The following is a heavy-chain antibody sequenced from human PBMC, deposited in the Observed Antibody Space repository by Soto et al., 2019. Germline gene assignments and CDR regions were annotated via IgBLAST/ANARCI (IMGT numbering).Heavy chain of an antibody. CDR1: GFTFSSYW. Sequence: HPGGSLRLSCAASGFTFSSYWMSWVRQAPGKGLEWVVNVKPDGSEKYYMDSVRGRFTVSRDNAKNSVYLQMNSLRAEDTAVYFCARVAYTYGWIYDYWGQGSLVTVSS. CDR2: VKPDGSEK. J-gene: IGHJ4*01. CDR3: ARVAYTYGWIYDY. V-gene: IGHV3-7*01. D-gene: IGHD2-2*02.